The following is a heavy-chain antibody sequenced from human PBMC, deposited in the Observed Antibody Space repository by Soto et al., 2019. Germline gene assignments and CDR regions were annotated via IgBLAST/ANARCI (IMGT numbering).Heavy chain of an antibody. V-gene: IGHV3-23*01. D-gene: IGHD2-8*01. Sequence: GGSLRLSCAASGFSFSTYAMTWVRQAPGKGLECVSTITPSGGNTYYADSVKVRFTITRDNSENTLYLHMNSLRAEDTAVYYCAGRYCPNGVCYTNYYYYMDIWGEGTTVTVSS. CDR2: ITPSGGNT. CDR1: GFSFSTYA. CDR3: AGRYCPNGVCYTNYYYYMDI. J-gene: IGHJ6*03.